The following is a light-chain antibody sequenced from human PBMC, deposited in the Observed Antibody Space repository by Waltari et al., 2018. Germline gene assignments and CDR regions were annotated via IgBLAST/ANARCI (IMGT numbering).Light chain of an antibody. CDR1: QGISSY. J-gene: IGKJ2*03. Sequence: DIQMTQSPSSLSASVGDLVTITCRASQGISSYLNWFQQKPGKAPKLLIYAATTLQSGVPSRFSGSGSGTEFTLTISSLQPEDFAAYYCLQHNSYPHSFGQGTKVEIK. CDR2: AAT. V-gene: IGKV1-17*01. CDR3: LQHNSYPHS.